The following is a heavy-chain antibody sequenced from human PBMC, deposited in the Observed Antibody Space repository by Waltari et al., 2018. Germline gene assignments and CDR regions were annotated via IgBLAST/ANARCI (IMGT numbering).Heavy chain of an antibody. CDR1: GYTFTSYY. CDR2: INPSGGST. V-gene: IGHV1-46*01. J-gene: IGHJ4*02. CDR3: AREDNMVQGVINPWYFDY. Sequence: QVQLVQSGAEVKKPGASVKGSCKASGYTFTSYYMHWVRQAPGQGLEWMGIINPSGGSTSYAQKFQGRVTMTRDTSTSTVYMELSSLRSEDTAVYYCAREDNMVQGVINPWYFDYWGQGTLVTVSS. D-gene: IGHD3-10*01.